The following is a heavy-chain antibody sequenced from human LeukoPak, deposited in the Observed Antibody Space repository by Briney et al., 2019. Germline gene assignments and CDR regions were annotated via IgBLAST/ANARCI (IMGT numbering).Heavy chain of an antibody. Sequence: GGSLRLSCAASGFTFSSYSMNWVRQAPGKGLEWVSYISSSSDTIYYADSVKGRFTVSRDYAKNTLFLQMNNLRTEDTALYFCATARNFRFEYWGQGSLVIVSA. V-gene: IGHV3-48*04. CDR2: ISSSSDTI. D-gene: IGHD1-7*01. J-gene: IGHJ4*02. CDR1: GFTFSSYS. CDR3: ATARNFRFEY.